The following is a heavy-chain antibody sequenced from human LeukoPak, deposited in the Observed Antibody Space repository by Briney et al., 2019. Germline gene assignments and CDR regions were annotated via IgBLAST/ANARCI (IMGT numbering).Heavy chain of an antibody. V-gene: IGHV3-21*01. CDR3: ARGTGTTYYFDY. D-gene: IGHD1-1*01. J-gene: IGHJ4*02. CDR2: ISSSSSYI. Sequence: PGGSLRLSCAASGFTFSSYSMNWVRQAPGKGLEWVSSISSSSSYIYYADSVKGRFNISRDNAKNSLYLQMNSLRAEDTAVYYCARGTGTTYYFDYWGQGTLVTVSS. CDR1: GFTFSSYS.